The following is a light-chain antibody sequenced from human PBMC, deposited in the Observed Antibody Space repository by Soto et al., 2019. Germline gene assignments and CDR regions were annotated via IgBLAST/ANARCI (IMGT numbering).Light chain of an antibody. Sequence: QSALTQPASVSGSPGQSITISCTGSSSDIGGSNYVSWYQEYPGKAPKLMIYEVSNRPSGVSNRFSGSRSGNTASLTISGLQAEDEADYYCFSYRSSDTWVFGGGTKLTVL. CDR1: SSDIGGSNY. CDR3: FSYRSSDTWV. V-gene: IGLV2-14*01. J-gene: IGLJ3*02. CDR2: EVS.